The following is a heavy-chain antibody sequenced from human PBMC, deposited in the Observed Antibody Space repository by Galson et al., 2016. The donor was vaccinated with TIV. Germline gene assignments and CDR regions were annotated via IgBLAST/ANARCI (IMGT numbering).Heavy chain of an antibody. V-gene: IGHV4-61*02. D-gene: IGHD6-19*01. J-gene: IGHJ3*02. CDR2: IYTSGST. CDR1: GGSIGSGSYY. Sequence: LSLTCTVSGGSIGSGSYYWSWIRQPAGKGLEWIGRIYTSGSTNYHPSLKGRVTISVDTSKNQFSLKLSSVTAADTAVYYCAREPAGYSSGWGHDAFDIWGQGTLVTVSS. CDR3: AREPAGYSSGWGHDAFDI.